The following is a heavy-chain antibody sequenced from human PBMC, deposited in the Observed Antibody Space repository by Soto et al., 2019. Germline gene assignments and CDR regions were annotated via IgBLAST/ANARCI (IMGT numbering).Heavy chain of an antibody. CDR2: ISGSGGST. D-gene: IGHD4-17*01. CDR3: AASDCGDYSGLDPKFCDYYYGMDV. V-gene: IGHV3-23*01. CDR1: GFTFSSYA. Sequence: PGGSLRLSCAASGFTFSSYAMSWVRQAPGKGLEWVSAISGSGGSTYYADSVKGRFTISRDNSKNTLYLQMNSLRAEDTAVYYCAASDCGDYSGLDPKFCDYYYGMDVWGQGTTVTVSS. J-gene: IGHJ6*02.